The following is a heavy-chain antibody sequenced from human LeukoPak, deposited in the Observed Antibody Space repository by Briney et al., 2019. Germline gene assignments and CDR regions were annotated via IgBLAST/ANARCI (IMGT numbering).Heavy chain of an antibody. D-gene: IGHD4-17*01. CDR1: GYTFTSYA. J-gene: IGHJ4*02. Sequence: ASVKVSCKASGYTFTSYAMHWVRQAPGQRLEWMGWINAGNGNTKYSQKFQGRVTITRDTSASTAYMELSSLRSEDTAVYYCARVDMVYGDYRFDYWGRGTLVTVSS. V-gene: IGHV1-3*01. CDR3: ARVDMVYGDYRFDY. CDR2: INAGNGNT.